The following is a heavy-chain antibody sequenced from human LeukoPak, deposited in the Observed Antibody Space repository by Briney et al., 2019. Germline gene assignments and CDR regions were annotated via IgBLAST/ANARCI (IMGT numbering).Heavy chain of an antibody. Sequence: SETLSLTCTVSAGSISNFHWSWIRQLPGKGLEWIGYIYYSGSTNYNPSLRSRITISLDTSKNQFSLKLSSVTAADTAVYYCARRLPYSGSYYTDWGQGTLVTVSS. CDR2: IYYSGST. CDR1: AGSISNFH. V-gene: IGHV4-59*12. D-gene: IGHD1-26*01. CDR3: ARRLPYSGSYYTD. J-gene: IGHJ4*02.